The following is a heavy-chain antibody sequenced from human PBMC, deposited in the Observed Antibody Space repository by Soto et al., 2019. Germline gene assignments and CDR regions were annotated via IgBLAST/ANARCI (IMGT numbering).Heavy chain of an antibody. CDR1: RFTLSSYA. CDR3: AKDKDGGRSRVYFDY. D-gene: IGHD2-15*01. V-gene: IGHV3-23*01. Sequence: PGESLRLSWSASRFTLSSYAMSGVRQAPGKGLEWVSAISGSGGSTYYADSVKGRFTISRDNSKNTLYLQMNSLRAEDTAVYYCAKDKDGGRSRVYFDYWGQGTLVTVSS. CDR2: ISGSGGST. J-gene: IGHJ4*02.